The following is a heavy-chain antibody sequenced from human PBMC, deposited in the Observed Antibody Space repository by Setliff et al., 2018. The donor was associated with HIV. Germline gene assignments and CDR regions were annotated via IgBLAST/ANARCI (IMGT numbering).Heavy chain of an antibody. Sequence: PGGSLRLSCAASGFTFSHAWMSWVRQVPGKGLEWVGHVKSEGDGGATNYAAPVMGRFIISRDNVKKSVTLQLTSLRVEDTAVYYCANNWNCADWGPGTLVTVSS. D-gene: IGHD1-1*01. CDR3: ANNWNCAD. CDR1: GFTFSHAW. J-gene: IGHJ4*02. V-gene: IGHV3-15*01. CDR2: VKSEGDGGAT.